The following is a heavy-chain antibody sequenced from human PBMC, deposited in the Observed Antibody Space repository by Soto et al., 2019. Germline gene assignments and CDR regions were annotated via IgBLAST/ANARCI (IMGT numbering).Heavy chain of an antibody. Sequence: EVQLVESGGGLVQPGGSLRLSCAASGFIFSGSWRHWVRQAPGKGLVWVSRINADGSGTSYADFGKGRFPISRDNXXXXXXXXXXXXXXXXTAVSDCARGIFGSGTANDYWGQGTLVTVSS. CDR3: ARGIFGSGTANDY. CDR1: GFIFSGSW. J-gene: IGHJ4*02. CDR2: INADGSGT. V-gene: IGHV3-74*01. D-gene: IGHD3-10*01.